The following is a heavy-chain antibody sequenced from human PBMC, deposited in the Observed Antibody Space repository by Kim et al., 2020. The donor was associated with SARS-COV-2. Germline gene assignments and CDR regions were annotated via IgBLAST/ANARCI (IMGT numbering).Heavy chain of an antibody. D-gene: IGHD2-8*01. V-gene: IGHV3-30*04. CDR2: ISYDGSNK. Sequence: GGSLRLSCAASGFTFSSYAMHWVRQAPGKGLEWVAVISYDGSNKYYADSVKGRFTISRDNSKNTLYLQMNSLRAEDTAVYYCESSSRGPGPEWNYWGQGTLVTVSS. CDR1: GFTFSSYA. CDR3: ESSSRGPGPEWNY. J-gene: IGHJ4*02.